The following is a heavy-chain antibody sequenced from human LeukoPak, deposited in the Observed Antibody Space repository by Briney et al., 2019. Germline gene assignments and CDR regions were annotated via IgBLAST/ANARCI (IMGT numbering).Heavy chain of an antibody. CDR2: TYYRSKWYN. CDR3: ARDHCSGGSCYWRFDY. CDR1: GDSVSSNSAA. Sequence: SQTLSPTCAISGDSVSSNSAAWSWIRQSPSRGLEWLGRTYYRSKWYNDYAVSVKSRITINPDTSKNQFSLQLNSVTPEDTAVYYCARDHCSGGSCYWRFDYWGQGTLVTVSS. J-gene: IGHJ4*02. D-gene: IGHD2-15*01. V-gene: IGHV6-1*01.